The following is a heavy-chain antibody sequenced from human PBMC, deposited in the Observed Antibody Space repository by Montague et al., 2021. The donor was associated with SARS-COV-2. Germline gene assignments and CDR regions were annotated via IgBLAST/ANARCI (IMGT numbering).Heavy chain of an antibody. CDR2: IWYDGSNK. CDR1: GFTFSSYG. CDR3: ASQSSPIHAFDI. D-gene: IGHD2-2*02. Sequence: YLRLSCAASGFTFSSYGMHWVRQAPGKGLEWVAVIWYDGSNKYYADSVKGRFTISRDNSKNTLYLQMNSLRAEDTAVYHCASQSSPIHAFDIWGQGTMVTVSS. V-gene: IGHV3-33*01. J-gene: IGHJ3*02.